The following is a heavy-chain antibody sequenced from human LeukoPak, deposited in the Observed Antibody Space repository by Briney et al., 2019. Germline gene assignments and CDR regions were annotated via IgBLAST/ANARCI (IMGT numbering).Heavy chain of an antibody. CDR2: ITGGGSGI. CDR3: AKWGDYDVLTGYYVSDY. V-gene: IGHV3-23*01. Sequence: GGSLRLSCAASGFTFSSYEMNWVRQAPGKGLEWVSAITGGGSGIYYADSMKGRFTISRDNSKNTLYLQINSLRAEDTAVYYCAKWGDYDVLTGYYVSDYWGQGTLVTVSS. D-gene: IGHD3-9*01. J-gene: IGHJ4*02. CDR1: GFTFSSYE.